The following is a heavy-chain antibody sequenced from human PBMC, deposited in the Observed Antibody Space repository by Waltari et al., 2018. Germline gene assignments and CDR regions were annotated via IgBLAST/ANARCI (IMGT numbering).Heavy chain of an antibody. CDR2: ISGSSGST. CDR3: AKGGINTGVDY. Sequence: EVQLLESGGGLVQPGGSLRLSCAASGFTFSSYAMSWFRQAPGKGLEWVSGISGSSGSTYYADSVKGRFTISRDNSKNTLYLQMNSLRAEDTAVYYCAKGGINTGVDYWGQGTLVTVSS. J-gene: IGHJ4*02. V-gene: IGHV3-23*01. CDR1: GFTFSSYA. D-gene: IGHD1-20*01.